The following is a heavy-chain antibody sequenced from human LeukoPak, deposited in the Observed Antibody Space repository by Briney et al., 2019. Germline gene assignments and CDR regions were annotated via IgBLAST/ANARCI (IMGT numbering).Heavy chain of an antibody. CDR1: GFTFSSYG. J-gene: IGHJ5*02. CDR3: AKEILGYCSSTSCQSWCDP. V-gene: IGHV3-30*18. Sequence: PGGSLRLSCAASGFTFSSYGMHWVRQAPGKGLEWVAVISYDGSNKYYADSVKGRFTISRDNSKNTLYLRMNSLRAEDTAVYYCAKEILGYCSSTSCQSWCDPWGQGTLVTVSS. D-gene: IGHD2-2*01. CDR2: ISYDGSNK.